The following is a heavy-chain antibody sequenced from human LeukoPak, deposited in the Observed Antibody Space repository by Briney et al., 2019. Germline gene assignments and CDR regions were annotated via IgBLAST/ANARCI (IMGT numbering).Heavy chain of an antibody. Sequence: PGGSLRLSCAASGFTFSNYWMHWVRQAPGKGLVWVSRINSDGSSTSYADSVKGRFTISRDNSKNTLYLQMNSLRAEDTAVYYCARDLMGYYYGSGSYPLDYWGQGTLVTVSS. V-gene: IGHV3-74*01. CDR1: GFTFSNYW. CDR2: INSDGSST. J-gene: IGHJ4*02. D-gene: IGHD3-10*01. CDR3: ARDLMGYYYGSGSYPLDY.